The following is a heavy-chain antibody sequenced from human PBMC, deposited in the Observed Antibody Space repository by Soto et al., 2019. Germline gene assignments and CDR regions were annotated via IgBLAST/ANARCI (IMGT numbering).Heavy chain of an antibody. CDR1: GFTFSSYG. CDR3: AKDRSFYGDYVHGSFDY. D-gene: IGHD4-17*01. Sequence: GGSLRLSCAASGFTFSSYGMHWVRQAPGKGLEWVAVISYDGSNKYYADSVKGRFTISRDNSKNTLYLQMNSLRAEDTAVYYCAKDRSFYGDYVHGSFDYWGQGTLVTVSS. CDR2: ISYDGSNK. J-gene: IGHJ4*02. V-gene: IGHV3-30*18.